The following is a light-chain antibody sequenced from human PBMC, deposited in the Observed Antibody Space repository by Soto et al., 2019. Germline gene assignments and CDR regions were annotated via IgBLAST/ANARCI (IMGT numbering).Light chain of an antibody. CDR3: QQVKSDPRT. CDR2: EES. CDR1: QAITNN. Sequence: DIHLTQSPSSLSASVGDRVTITCRASQAITNNLAWYQQKPVNPPKLLIYEESTLHSGVPSRFSGRKVGTQFILTIDSLQPEDFETYYCQQVKSDPRTFGGGTKVEIK. V-gene: IGKV1-9*01. J-gene: IGKJ4*01.